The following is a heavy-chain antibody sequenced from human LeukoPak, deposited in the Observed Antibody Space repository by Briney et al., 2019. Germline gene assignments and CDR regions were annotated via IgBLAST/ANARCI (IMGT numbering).Heavy chain of an antibody. CDR2: INPSGGST. D-gene: IGHD2-2*01. CDR1: GYTFTGYS. J-gene: IGHJ5*02. CDR3: ARTRRGYCSSTSCSNWFDP. V-gene: IGHV1-46*01. Sequence: ASVKVSCKTSGYTFTGYSIHWVRQAPGQGLEWMGIINPSGGSTSYAQKFQGRVTMTRYTSTSTVYMELSSLRSEDTAVYYCARTRRGYCSSTSCSNWFDPWGQGTLVTVSS.